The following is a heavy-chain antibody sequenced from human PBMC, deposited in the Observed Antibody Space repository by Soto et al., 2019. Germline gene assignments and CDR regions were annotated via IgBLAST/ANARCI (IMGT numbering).Heavy chain of an antibody. V-gene: IGHV1-58*02. Sequence: SVKVCCKASGFTFTSSAMQWVRQARGQRLEWIGWIVVGSGNTNYAQKFQERVTITRDMSTTTAYMELRSLRSDDTAVYYCARDPYHVLMVNAPNLYGMDVWGQGTTVTVSS. CDR3: ARDPYHVLMVNAPNLYGMDV. D-gene: IGHD2-8*01. CDR2: IVVGSGNT. J-gene: IGHJ6*02. CDR1: GFTFTSSA.